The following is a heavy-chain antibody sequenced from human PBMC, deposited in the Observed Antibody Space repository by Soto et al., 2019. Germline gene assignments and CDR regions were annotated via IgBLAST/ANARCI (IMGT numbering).Heavy chain of an antibody. CDR3: ARLGDYDILTGYGADDAFDI. V-gene: IGHV5-10-1*01. CDR2: INPSDSYT. J-gene: IGHJ3*02. Sequence: PGESLKISCKGSGYSFTSYWISWVRQMPGKGLEWMGRINPSDSYTNYSPSFQGHVTISADKSISTAYLQWSSLKASDTAMYYCARLGDYDILTGYGADDAFDIWGQGTMVTVSS. D-gene: IGHD3-9*01. CDR1: GYSFTSYW.